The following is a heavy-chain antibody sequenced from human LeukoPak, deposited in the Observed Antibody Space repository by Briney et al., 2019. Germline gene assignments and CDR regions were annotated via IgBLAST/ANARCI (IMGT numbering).Heavy chain of an antibody. CDR3: AKRTGSSPDYYYYYMDV. Sequence: GASVKVSCKASGYTFTSYGISWVRQAPGQGLEWMGWISAYNGNTNYAQKLQGRVTMTTDTSTSTAYMELRSLRSDDTAVYYCAKRTGSSPDYYYYYMDVWGKGTTVTVSS. CDR2: ISAYNGNT. CDR1: GYTFTSYG. V-gene: IGHV1-18*01. J-gene: IGHJ6*03. D-gene: IGHD6-6*01.